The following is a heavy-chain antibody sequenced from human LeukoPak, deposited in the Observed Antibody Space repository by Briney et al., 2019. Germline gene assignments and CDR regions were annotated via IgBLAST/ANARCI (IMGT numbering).Heavy chain of an antibody. CDR2: ISAYNGNT. V-gene: IGHV1-18*01. CDR1: GYTFTSYG. D-gene: IGHD3-10*01. J-gene: IGHJ4*02. Sequence: ASVKVSCKASGYTFTSYGISWVRQAPGQGLEWMGWISAYNGNTNYAQKLQGRVTMTTDTSTSTVYMELSSLRSEDTAVYYCATSLGLGSGSYYKGENYFDYWGQGTLVTVSS. CDR3: ATSLGLGSGSYYKGENYFDY.